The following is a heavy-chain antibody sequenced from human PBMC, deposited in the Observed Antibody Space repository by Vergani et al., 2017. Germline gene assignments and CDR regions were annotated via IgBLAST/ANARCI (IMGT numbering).Heavy chain of an antibody. Sequence: QVQLVESGGGVVQPGGSLRLSCAASGFTFTNYGMHWVRQAPGKGLEWVAFTRYDGIVEYYGDSVRGRFTISRDNSKNTLYLQMNRLRPEDTAVYYCATAGAVYCRGASCYDFFEYWGQGTLVTVAS. CDR1: GFTFTNYG. CDR2: TRYDGIVE. V-gene: IGHV3-30*02. CDR3: ATAGAVYCRGASCYDFFEY. D-gene: IGHD2-15*01. J-gene: IGHJ4*02.